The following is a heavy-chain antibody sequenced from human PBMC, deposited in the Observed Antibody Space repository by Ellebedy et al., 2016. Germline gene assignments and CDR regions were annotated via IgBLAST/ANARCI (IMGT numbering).Heavy chain of an antibody. D-gene: IGHD2-2*03. V-gene: IGHV3-33*06. CDR2: IWHDGSNI. CDR1: EFSFSSYV. Sequence: GESLKISXAASEFSFSSYVMHWVRQAPGKGLEWVAIIWHDGSNIYYADSVRGRFTISRDNSKSTVFLQMNRLKVEDTAVYYCAQGTGNWIFYGRDVWGQGTTVIVSS. CDR3: AQGTGNWIFYGRDV. J-gene: IGHJ6*02.